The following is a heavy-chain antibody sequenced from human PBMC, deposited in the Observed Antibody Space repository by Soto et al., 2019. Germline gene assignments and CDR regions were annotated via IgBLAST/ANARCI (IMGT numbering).Heavy chain of an antibody. CDR1: GFTFSSYE. Sequence: PGESLKISCAASGFTFSSYEMNWVRQAPGKGLEWVSYISSSGSIIYYADSVKGRFTVSRDNAKSSLYLQMNSLRAEDTAVYYCAKWDGYKYFFDYWGQGTLVTVSS. J-gene: IGHJ4*02. CDR3: AKWDGYKYFFDY. CDR2: ISSSGSII. V-gene: IGHV3-48*03. D-gene: IGHD1-26*01.